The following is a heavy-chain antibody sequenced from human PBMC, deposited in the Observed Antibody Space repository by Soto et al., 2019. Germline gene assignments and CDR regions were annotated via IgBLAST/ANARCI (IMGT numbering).Heavy chain of an antibody. J-gene: IGHJ4*02. CDR1: AGSISRGGYS. Sequence: SETLSLTCAVSAGSISRGGYSWSWIRQPPGKGLEWIGYIYHSGSTYYNPSLKSRVTISVDRSKNQFSLKLSSVTAADTAVYYCARVPAYWGQGTLVTVSS. CDR3: ARVPAY. V-gene: IGHV4-30-2*01. CDR2: IYHSGST.